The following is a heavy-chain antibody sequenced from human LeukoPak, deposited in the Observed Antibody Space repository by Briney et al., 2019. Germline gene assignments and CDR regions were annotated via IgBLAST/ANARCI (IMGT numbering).Heavy chain of an antibody. J-gene: IGHJ4*02. Sequence: GASVKVSCKVSGYTLTELSMHWVRQAPGKGLEWMGGFDPEDGETIYAQKFQGRVTMTEDTSTDTAYMELSSLRSEDTAVYYCATTGGLWFGESVDYWGQGTLVTVSS. CDR2: FDPEDGET. CDR3: ATTGGLWFGESVDY. CDR1: GYTLTELS. D-gene: IGHD3-10*01. V-gene: IGHV1-24*01.